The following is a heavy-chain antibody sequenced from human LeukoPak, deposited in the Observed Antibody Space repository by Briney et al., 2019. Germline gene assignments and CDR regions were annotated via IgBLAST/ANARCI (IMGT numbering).Heavy chain of an antibody. D-gene: IGHD6-19*01. CDR3: ANAARTPGIAVAGPCDY. Sequence: GGSLRLSCAASGFTFSSYGMHWVRQAPGKGLEWVAFIRYDGSNKYYADSVKGRFTISRDNSKNTLYLQMNSLRAEDTAVYYCANAARTPGIAVAGPCDYWGQGTLVTVSS. CDR1: GFTFSSYG. V-gene: IGHV3-30*02. CDR2: IRYDGSNK. J-gene: IGHJ4*02.